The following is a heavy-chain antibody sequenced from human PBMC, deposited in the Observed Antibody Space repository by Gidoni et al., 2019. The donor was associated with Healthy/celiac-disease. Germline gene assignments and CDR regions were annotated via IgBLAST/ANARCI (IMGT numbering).Heavy chain of an antibody. J-gene: IGHJ6*02. Sequence: QVQLVQSGAAVKKPGASAKVSCQASGYTFTSSALHWVRQAPGQRLEWMGWINAGNGNTKYSQKFQGRVTITRDTSASTAYMELSSLRSEDTAVYYCARGTYDSSGYYYYYGMDVWGQGTTVTVSS. CDR1: GYTFTSSA. CDR3: ARGTYDSSGYYYYYGMDV. CDR2: INAGNGNT. V-gene: IGHV1-3*01. D-gene: IGHD3-22*01.